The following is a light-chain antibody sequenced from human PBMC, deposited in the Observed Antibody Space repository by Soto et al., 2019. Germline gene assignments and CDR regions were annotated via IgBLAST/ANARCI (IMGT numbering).Light chain of an antibody. J-gene: IGKJ1*01. CDR2: GAS. CDR3: QQYGSSPWT. Sequence: EIVLTQSPGTLSLSPGERATLSCRASQSVSSSYLAWYQQKPGQAPRPLIYGASSRAIGIPDRFSGSGSWTDFTRTISRLEPEDFAVYYCQQYGSSPWTFGQGTKVEIK. V-gene: IGKV3-20*01. CDR1: QSVSSSY.